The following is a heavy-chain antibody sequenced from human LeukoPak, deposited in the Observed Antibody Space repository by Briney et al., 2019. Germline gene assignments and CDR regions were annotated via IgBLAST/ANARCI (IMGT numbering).Heavy chain of an antibody. V-gene: IGHV4-34*01. Sequence: SETLSLTCADYGGSFRGYYWSWIRQPPGKGLEWIGEINHSGSTNYNPSLKSRVTISVDTSKNQFSLKLSSVTAADTAVYYCARGTLVGYSSSSGPRYFDYWGQGTLVTVSS. J-gene: IGHJ4*02. D-gene: IGHD6-6*01. CDR1: GGSFRGYY. CDR3: ARGTLVGYSSSSGPRYFDY. CDR2: INHSGST.